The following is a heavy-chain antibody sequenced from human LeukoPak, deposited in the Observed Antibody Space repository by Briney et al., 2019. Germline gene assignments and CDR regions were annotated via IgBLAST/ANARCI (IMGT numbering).Heavy chain of an antibody. CDR2: MRYDGSNK. J-gene: IGHJ4*02. Sequence: GGSLRLSCAASGFTFSSYGMHWVRQAPGKGLEWVAFMRYDGSNKYYADSVKGRFTISRDNSKNTLYLQMNSLRAEDTAVYYCAKERRGYSYGSRGYYFDYWGQGTLVTVSS. D-gene: IGHD5-18*01. V-gene: IGHV3-30*02. CDR1: GFTFSSYG. CDR3: AKERRGYSYGSRGYYFDY.